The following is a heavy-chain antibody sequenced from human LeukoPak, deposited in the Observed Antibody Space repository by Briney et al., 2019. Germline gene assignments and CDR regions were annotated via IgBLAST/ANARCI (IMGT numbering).Heavy chain of an antibody. CDR3: VKGFVHPTYYFDY. Sequence: PGGSLRLSCAASGFTFSNYAMMWVRQAPGKRLECVSSITGSGDGTYYADSVRGRFTISRDNSENTLYLQLNSLRADDTAVYFCVKGFVHPTYYFDYWGQGTLVTVSS. CDR1: GFTFSNYA. CDR2: ITGSGDGT. D-gene: IGHD3-10*01. J-gene: IGHJ4*02. V-gene: IGHV3-23*01.